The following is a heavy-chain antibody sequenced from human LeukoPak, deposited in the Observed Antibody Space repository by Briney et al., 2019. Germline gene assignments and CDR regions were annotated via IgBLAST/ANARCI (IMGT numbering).Heavy chain of an antibody. V-gene: IGHV1-3*03. D-gene: IGHD6-13*01. J-gene: IGHJ3*02. CDR2: INAGNGNT. Sequence: ASVKVSCKASGYTFTSYAMHWVRQAPGQRLEWMGWINAGNGNTKYSQELQGRVTITRDTSASTAYMELSSLRSEDMAVYYCAREYGVAAAFGAFDIWGQGTMVTVSS. CDR1: GYTFTSYA. CDR3: AREYGVAAAFGAFDI.